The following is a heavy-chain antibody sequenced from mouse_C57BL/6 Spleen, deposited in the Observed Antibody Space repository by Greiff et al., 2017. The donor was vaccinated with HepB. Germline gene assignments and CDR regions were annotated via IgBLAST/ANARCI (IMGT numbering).Heavy chain of an antibody. Sequence: VKLMESGPELVKPGASVKISCKASGYSFTSYYIHWVKQRPGQGLEWIGWIYPGSGNTKYNEKFKGKATLTADTSSSTAYMQLSSLTSEDSAVYYCARPGYDGYYYFDYWGQGTTLTVSS. D-gene: IGHD2-3*01. J-gene: IGHJ2*01. CDR1: GYSFTSYY. V-gene: IGHV1-66*01. CDR3: ARPGYDGYYYFDY. CDR2: IYPGSGNT.